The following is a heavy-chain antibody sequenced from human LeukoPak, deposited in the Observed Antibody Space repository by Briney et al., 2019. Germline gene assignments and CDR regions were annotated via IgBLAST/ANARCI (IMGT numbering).Heavy chain of an antibody. Sequence: ASVKVSCKASGYTFTGYYMLWVRQAPGQGLEWMGWINPNSGGTNYAQKFQGWVTMTRDTSISTAYMELSRLRSDDTAVYYCARAPTFFSYGSGSYSPDNWFDPWGQGTLVTVSS. CDR2: INPNSGGT. CDR3: ARAPTFFSYGSGSYSPDNWFDP. CDR1: GYTFTGYY. V-gene: IGHV1-2*04. J-gene: IGHJ5*02. D-gene: IGHD3-10*01.